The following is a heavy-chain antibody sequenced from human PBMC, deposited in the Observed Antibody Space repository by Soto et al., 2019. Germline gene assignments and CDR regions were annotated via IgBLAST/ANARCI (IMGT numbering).Heavy chain of an antibody. CDR2: IYYSGST. CDR1: GCSISSYY. J-gene: IGHJ6*02. CDR3: ARDEYSSGWPGGYYYGMDV. Sequence: SETLSLTCTVSGCSISSYYWSWIRQPPGKGLEWIGYIYYSGSTNYNPSLKSRVTISVDTSKNQFSLKLSSVTAADTAVYYCARDEYSSGWPGGYYYGMDVWGQGTTVTVSS. D-gene: IGHD6-19*01. V-gene: IGHV4-59*01.